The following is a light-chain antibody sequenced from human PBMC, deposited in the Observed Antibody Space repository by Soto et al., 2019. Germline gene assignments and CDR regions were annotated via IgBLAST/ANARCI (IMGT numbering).Light chain of an antibody. CDR1: HGISNY. CDR2: AES. CDR3: QKYENLPLT. J-gene: IGKJ4*01. V-gene: IGKV1-33*01. Sequence: DIQMTQSPSSLSASVGDRVTITCQARHGISNYLNWYQQKAGKAPKLLISAESNLETGVPSRLSGGGSGTDFNFTITGLQPEDVATYYCQKYENLPLTCGGGTKVDIK.